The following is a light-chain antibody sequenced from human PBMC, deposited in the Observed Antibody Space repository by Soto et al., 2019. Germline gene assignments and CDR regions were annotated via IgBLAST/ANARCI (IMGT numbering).Light chain of an antibody. CDR3: CSYAGSYTFCV. J-gene: IGLJ1*01. Sequence: QSVLTQPRSVSGSPGQSVTISCTGTSSDVGGYNYVSWYQQHPGKAPKLMIYDVSKRPSGVPDRFSGSKSGNTASLTISGLXAEDEADYYCCSYAGSYTFCVFGTGTKVTVL. V-gene: IGLV2-11*01. CDR2: DVS. CDR1: SSDVGGYNY.